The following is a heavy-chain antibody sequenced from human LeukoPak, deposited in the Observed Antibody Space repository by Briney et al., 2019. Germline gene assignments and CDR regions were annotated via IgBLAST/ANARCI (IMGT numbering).Heavy chain of an antibody. Sequence: SETLSLTCTASGGSISSSSYYWSWIRQPPGKGLEGIGEINHSGSTNYNPSLNSGVTRSVDTSKNQFSLKLSSVTAADTAVYYCARTPGSGSYYKSWFDPWGQGTLVTVSS. CDR2: INHSGST. V-gene: IGHV4-39*07. CDR3: ARTPGSGSYYKSWFDP. CDR1: GGSISSSSYY. D-gene: IGHD3-10*01. J-gene: IGHJ5*02.